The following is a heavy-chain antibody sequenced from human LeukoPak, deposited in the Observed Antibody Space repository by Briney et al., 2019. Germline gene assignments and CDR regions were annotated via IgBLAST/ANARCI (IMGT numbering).Heavy chain of an antibody. CDR1: GFTFSSYA. Sequence: GGSLRLSCAASGFTFSSYAMSWVRQAPGKGLEWVSAISGSGGSTYYADSVKGRFTISRDNSENTLYLQMNSLRAEDTALYFCAKDSSSSNYYYGLDVWGQGTTVTVSS. J-gene: IGHJ6*02. CDR2: ISGSGGST. D-gene: IGHD6-6*01. CDR3: AKDSSSSNYYYGLDV. V-gene: IGHV3-23*01.